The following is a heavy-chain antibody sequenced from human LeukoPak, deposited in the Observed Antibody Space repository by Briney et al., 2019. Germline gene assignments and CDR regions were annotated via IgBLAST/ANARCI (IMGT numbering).Heavy chain of an antibody. V-gene: IGHV4-31*03. CDR1: GGSISSGGYY. CDR3: ARVSSWQKLFDY. J-gene: IGHJ4*02. D-gene: IGHD2-2*01. CDR2: IYYSGST. Sequence: NPSETLSLTCTVSGGSISSGGYYWCWIRQHPGKGLEWIGYIYYSGSTYYNPSLKSRVTISVDTSKNQFSLKLSSVTAADTAVYYCARVSSWQKLFDYWGQGTLVTVSS.